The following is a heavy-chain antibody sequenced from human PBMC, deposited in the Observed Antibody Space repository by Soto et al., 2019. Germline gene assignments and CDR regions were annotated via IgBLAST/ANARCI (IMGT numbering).Heavy chain of an antibody. CDR3: ARDPREYSTSWIYYYYYGMDV. J-gene: IGHJ6*02. Sequence: QVQLVESGGGVVQPGRSLRLSCAASGFTFSNYAMHWVRQAPGKGLEWVAVISYDGSTKYYEDSVKGRFTIARDNSKNTLYLQMNSLSAEDTGLYYCARDPREYSTSWIYYYYYGMDVWGQGTTVTVSS. D-gene: IGHD6-13*01. CDR1: GFTFSNYA. CDR2: ISYDGSTK. V-gene: IGHV3-30-3*01.